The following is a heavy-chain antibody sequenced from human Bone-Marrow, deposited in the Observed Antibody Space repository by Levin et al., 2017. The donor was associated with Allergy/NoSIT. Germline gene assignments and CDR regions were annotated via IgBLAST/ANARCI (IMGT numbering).Heavy chain of an antibody. J-gene: IGHJ3*02. D-gene: IGHD3-22*01. Sequence: SQTLSLTCTVSGGSIRSSSYYWGWIRQPPGQGLEWIGSIYYSGSTYYNPSLKSRVTISVDTSKNQFSLKLSSVTAADTAVYYCARDQRYYDDSLDAFDSWGQGTMVTVSS. CDR3: ARDQRYYDDSLDAFDS. V-gene: IGHV4-39*07. CDR2: IYYSGST. CDR1: GGSIRSSSYY.